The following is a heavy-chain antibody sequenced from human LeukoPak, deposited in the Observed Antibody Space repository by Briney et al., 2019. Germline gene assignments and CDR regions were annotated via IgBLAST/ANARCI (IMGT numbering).Heavy chain of an antibody. J-gene: IGHJ5*02. CDR2: ISHSGST. CDR3: ASPNYDFWSP. Sequence: SETLSLTCAVYGGSFSGYYWSWIRQPPGKGLEWIGEISHSGSTNYNPSLKSRVTISVDTSKNQFSLKLSSVTAADTAVYYCASPNYDFWSPWDQGTLVTVSS. V-gene: IGHV4-34*01. D-gene: IGHD3-3*01. CDR1: GGSFSGYY.